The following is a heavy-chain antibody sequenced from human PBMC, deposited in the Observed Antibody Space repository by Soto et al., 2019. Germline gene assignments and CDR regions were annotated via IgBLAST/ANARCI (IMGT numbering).Heavy chain of an antibody. CDR3: ARVSRTRSGGYSYYYYGMDV. V-gene: IGHV4-59*01. CDR2: IYYSGST. D-gene: IGHD3-10*01. Sequence: SETLSLTCTVSGGSISSYYWSWIRQPPGKGLEWIGYIYYSGSTNYNPSLKSRVTISVDTSKNQFSLKLSSVTAADTAVYYCARVSRTRSGGYSYYYYGMDVWGQGTTVTVSS. J-gene: IGHJ6*02. CDR1: GGSISSYY.